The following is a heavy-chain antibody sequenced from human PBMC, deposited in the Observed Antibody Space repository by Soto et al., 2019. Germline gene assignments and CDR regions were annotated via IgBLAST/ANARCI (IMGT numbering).Heavy chain of an antibody. CDR1: GGSIRSYY. CDR3: ARDSRGVAGTQRGYYFDY. J-gene: IGHJ4*02. Sequence: SETLSLTCTVSGGSIRSYYCSWIRQPAGKGLEWIGRIYTSGSTNYNPSLKSRVTMSVDTSKNQFSLKLSSVTAADTAVYYCARDSRGVAGTQRGYYFDYWGQGTLVTVSS. V-gene: IGHV4-4*07. CDR2: IYTSGST. D-gene: IGHD6-19*01.